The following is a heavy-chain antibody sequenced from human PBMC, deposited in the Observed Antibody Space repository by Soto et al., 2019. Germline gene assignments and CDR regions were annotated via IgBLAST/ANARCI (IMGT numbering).Heavy chain of an antibody. CDR3: ATVSSRITIFGVDLDY. CDR2: FDPEDGET. V-gene: IGHV1-24*01. Sequence: VASVKVSCKVSGYTLTELSMHWVRQAPGKGLEWMGGFDPEDGETIYAQKFQGRVTMTEDTSTDTAYMELSSLRSEDTAVYYCATVSSRITIFGVDLDYWGQGTLVTVSS. J-gene: IGHJ4*02. CDR1: GYTLTELS. D-gene: IGHD3-3*01.